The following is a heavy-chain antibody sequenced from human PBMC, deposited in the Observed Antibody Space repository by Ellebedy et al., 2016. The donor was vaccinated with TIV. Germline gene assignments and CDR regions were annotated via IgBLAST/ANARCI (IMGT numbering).Heavy chain of an antibody. D-gene: IGHD5-12*01. CDR1: GFTFSSYS. V-gene: IGHV3-21*01. J-gene: IGHJ3*02. Sequence: GESLKISXAASGFTFSSYSMNWVRQAPGKGLEWVSSISSSSSYIYYADSVKGRFTISRDNAKNSLYLQMNSLRAEDTAVYYCAGYDQDAFDIWGQGTMVTVSS. CDR3: AGYDQDAFDI. CDR2: ISSSSSYI.